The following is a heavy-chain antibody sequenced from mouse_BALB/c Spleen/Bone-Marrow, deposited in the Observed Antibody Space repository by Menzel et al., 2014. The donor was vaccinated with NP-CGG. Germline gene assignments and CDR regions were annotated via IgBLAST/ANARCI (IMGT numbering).Heavy chain of an antibody. CDR3: FACYSYEYYLDY. CDR2: IDPENGNT. CDR1: GYNIKDYN. Sequence: VQLKQSGAELVRPGALVKLSCKASGYNIKDYNMHWVKQRPEQGLEWIGWIDPENGNTIYDQKFQGKASITADTSSNTAYLQLSSLTSDDTAVYYCFACYSYEYYLDYWGQGTTLTVSS. D-gene: IGHD2-12*01. V-gene: IGHV14-1*02. J-gene: IGHJ2*01.